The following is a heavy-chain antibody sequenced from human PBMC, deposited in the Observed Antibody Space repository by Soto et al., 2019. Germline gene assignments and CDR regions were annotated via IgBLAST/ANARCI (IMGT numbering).Heavy chain of an antibody. CDR2: IMPIFRTP. J-gene: IGHJ6*02. D-gene: IGHD3-3*02. CDR1: GGTFSNSA. Sequence: QVQLEQSGAEVKKPGSSVKVSCKASGGTFSNSAISWVRQAPGQGLEWMGGIMPIFRTPDYAQKFQGRVTITADESTTTAYMELRGLKSDDTAVYYCARDKDRQQLGGNYYYILDVWCQGTTVTVSS. V-gene: IGHV1-69*12. CDR3: ARDKDRQQLGGNYYYILDV.